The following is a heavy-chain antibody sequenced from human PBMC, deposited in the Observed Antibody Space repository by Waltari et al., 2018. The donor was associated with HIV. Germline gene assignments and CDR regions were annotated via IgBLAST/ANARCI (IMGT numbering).Heavy chain of an antibody. Sequence: QVQLIQSGAEVKKPGASVKVPCKTSGSTFTGDFVHWVRQAPGKGLEWMGWINPYSGGTNYARKFQGRVTMTRDASISTTYMDLTSLRSDDTAVYYCARASSQWLIEYWGQGTLVTVSS. CDR3: ARASSQWLIEY. CDR1: GSTFTGDF. J-gene: IGHJ4*02. CDR2: INPYSGGT. D-gene: IGHD6-19*01. V-gene: IGHV1-2*02.